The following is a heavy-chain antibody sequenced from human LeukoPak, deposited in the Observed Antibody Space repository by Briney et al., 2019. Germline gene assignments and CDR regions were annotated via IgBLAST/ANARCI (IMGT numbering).Heavy chain of an antibody. CDR3: SRGLDSRKLGY. Sequence: SETLSLTCTVSGGSISSGDYYWSWIRQPPGKGLEWIGYIYYSGSTYYNPSLKSRVTISVDTSKNQFSLKLSSVTAADAAVYFCSRGLDSRKLGYWGQGTLVTVSS. CDR2: IYYSGST. J-gene: IGHJ4*02. D-gene: IGHD3-22*01. CDR1: GGSISSGDYY. V-gene: IGHV4-30-4*01.